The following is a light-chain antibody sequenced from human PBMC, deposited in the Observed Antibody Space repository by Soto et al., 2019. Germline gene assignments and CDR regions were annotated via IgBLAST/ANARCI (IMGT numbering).Light chain of an antibody. J-gene: IGLJ3*02. Sequence: QSVLTQPPSASGTPGQRVSISCSGGSSNIGRNTVNWYQQLPGTAPKVLIYSNDQRPSGVPDRFSGSKSGTSASLVISGLQSEDEADYYCAAWDDSLNGQGVFGGATKLTVL. CDR1: SSNIGRNT. CDR2: SND. V-gene: IGLV1-44*01. CDR3: AAWDDSLNGQGV.